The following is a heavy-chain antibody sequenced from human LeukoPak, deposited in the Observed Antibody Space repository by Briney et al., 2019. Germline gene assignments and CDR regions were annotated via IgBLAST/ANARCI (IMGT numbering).Heavy chain of an antibody. CDR1: GYTFINYG. CDR2: ISAYIGNT. Sequence: ASVKVSRKASGYTFINYGMSWVRQAPGQGLEWMGWISAYIGNTNYARRLQGRVTMTTDTSTSTAYMELRSLRSDDTAVYYCARGDSTSWLLFDSWGQGTLVTVSS. J-gene: IGHJ4*02. V-gene: IGHV1-18*01. CDR3: ARGDSTSWLLFDS. D-gene: IGHD5-18*01.